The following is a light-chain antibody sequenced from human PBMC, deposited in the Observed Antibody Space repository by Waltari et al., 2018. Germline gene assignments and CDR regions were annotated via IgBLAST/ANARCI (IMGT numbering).Light chain of an antibody. Sequence: EIVLTQSQATLYLSPGERATLPCRASQTVDTDLAWYQQRPGQAPRLLIYDTSNRATGIPDRFSGSGSETDFTLTISSLEPEDFAVYYCQQRRRWPLTFGGGSKVEI. CDR3: QQRRRWPLT. J-gene: IGKJ4*01. CDR2: DTS. CDR1: QTVDTD. V-gene: IGKV3-11*01.